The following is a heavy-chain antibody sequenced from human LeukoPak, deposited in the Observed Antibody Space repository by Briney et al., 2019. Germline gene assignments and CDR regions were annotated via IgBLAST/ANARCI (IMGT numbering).Heavy chain of an antibody. CDR3: AKDLKYSSGWYGFWDY. V-gene: IGHV3-43D*03. J-gene: IGHJ4*02. CDR2: ISWDGGST. Sequence: EGSLRLSCAASGFTFDDYAMHWVRQAPGKGLEWVSLISWDGGSTYYADSVKGRFTISRDNSKNSLYLQMNSLRAEDTALYYCAKDLKYSSGWYGFWDYWGQGTLVTVSS. CDR1: GFTFDDYA. D-gene: IGHD6-19*01.